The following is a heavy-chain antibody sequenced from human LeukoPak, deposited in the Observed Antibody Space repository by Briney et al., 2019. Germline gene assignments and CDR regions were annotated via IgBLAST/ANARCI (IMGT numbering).Heavy chain of an antibody. CDR2: IYTSGST. V-gene: IGHV4-4*07. CDR3: ARGRGFRGYSCGYYHY. Sequence: PSETLSLTCTVSGGSISSYYWSWIRQPAGKGLEWIGRIYTSGSTNYNPSLKSRVTMSVDTSKNQFSLKLSSVTAADTAVYYCARGRGFRGYSCGYYHYWGQGTLVTVSS. CDR1: GGSISSYY. J-gene: IGHJ4*02. D-gene: IGHD5-18*01.